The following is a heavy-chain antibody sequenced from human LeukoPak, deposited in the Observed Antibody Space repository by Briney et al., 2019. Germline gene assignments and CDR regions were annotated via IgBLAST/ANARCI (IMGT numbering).Heavy chain of an antibody. CDR1: GFIFSNFA. J-gene: IGHJ4*02. Sequence: PGGSLRLSCAASGFIFSNFAMNLVRQAPGKGLEWVSAISNSGEYTLYADSVKGRFTISRDNSKNTVYLQMNSLRAEDTALYYCARWTWNYDYWGQGTLVTVSS. CDR3: ARWTWNYDY. D-gene: IGHD1-1*01. CDR2: ISNSGEYT. V-gene: IGHV3-23*01.